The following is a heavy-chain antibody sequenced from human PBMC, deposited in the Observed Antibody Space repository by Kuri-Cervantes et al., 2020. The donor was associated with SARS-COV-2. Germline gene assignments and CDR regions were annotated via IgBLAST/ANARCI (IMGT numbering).Heavy chain of an antibody. Sequence: SQTLSLTCAVYGGSFSGNHWTWVRQPPGKGLEWIGEINYSGTTNYNPSLKSRVTMSVDTSKNQFSLNLTSVTAADTAVYYCARLRRHNNAWFVTGYYMDVWGKGTTVTVSS. CDR2: INYSGTT. D-gene: IGHD3-10*01. J-gene: IGHJ6*03. CDR3: ARLRRHNNAWFVTGYYMDV. V-gene: IGHV4-34*01. CDR1: GGSFSGNH.